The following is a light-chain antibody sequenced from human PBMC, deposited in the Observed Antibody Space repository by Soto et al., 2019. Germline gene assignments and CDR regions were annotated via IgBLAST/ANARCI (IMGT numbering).Light chain of an antibody. Sequence: QSVLTQPASVSGSPGQSITISCTGTSGDIGGYNSVSWYQQHPGKAPKLLIYEVVKRPSGVSNRFSGSKSGNTASLTISGLQAEDGADYYCSSYTSSSTWVFGGGTKLTVL. V-gene: IGLV2-14*01. CDR2: EVV. J-gene: IGLJ3*02. CDR1: SGDIGGYNS. CDR3: SSYTSSSTWV.